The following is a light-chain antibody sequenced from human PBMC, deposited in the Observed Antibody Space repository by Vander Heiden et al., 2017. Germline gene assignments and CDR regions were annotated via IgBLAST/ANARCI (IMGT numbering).Light chain of an antibody. V-gene: IGLV2-14*03. CDR3: SSYTSSSTLEV. CDR2: DVS. CDR1: SSDAGGYNY. Sequence: QSALTQPASVSGSPGQSITISCTGTSSDAGGYNYVSWYQQHPGKAPKLMIYDVSNRPSGVSNRFSGSKSGNTASLTISGLQAEDEGDYYCSSYTSSSTLEVFGTGTKVTVL. J-gene: IGLJ1*01.